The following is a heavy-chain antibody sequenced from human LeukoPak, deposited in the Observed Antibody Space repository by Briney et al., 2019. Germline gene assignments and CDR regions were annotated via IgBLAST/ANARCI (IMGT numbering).Heavy chain of an antibody. D-gene: IGHD3-16*01. V-gene: IGHV4-39*07. CDR1: GGSISSSSDY. CDR2: IYYGGRT. Sequence: PSETLSLTCTVSGGSISSSSDYWAWIRQPPGKGLEWIGSIYYGGRTYYNPSLKSRVTISVDTSKNQFSLKLSSVTAADTAVYYCARDTLGDQWGQGTLVTVSS. J-gene: IGHJ4*02. CDR3: ARDTLGDQ.